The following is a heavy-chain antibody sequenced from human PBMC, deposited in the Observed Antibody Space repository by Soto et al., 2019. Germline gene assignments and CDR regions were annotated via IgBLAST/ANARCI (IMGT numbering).Heavy chain of an antibody. V-gene: IGHV1-69*13. Sequence: GASVKVSCKASGGTFSSYAISWVRQAPGQGLEWMGGIIPIFGTANYAQKFQGRVTITADESTSTAYMELSSLRSEDTAVYYCARDPLDTNSYGTRYPEDVWGQGTTVTVSS. J-gene: IGHJ6*02. D-gene: IGHD5-18*01. CDR1: GGTFSSYA. CDR2: IIPIFGTA. CDR3: ARDPLDTNSYGTRYPEDV.